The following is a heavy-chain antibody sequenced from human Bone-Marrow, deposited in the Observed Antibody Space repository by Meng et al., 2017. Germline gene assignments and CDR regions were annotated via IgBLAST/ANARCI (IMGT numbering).Heavy chain of an antibody. V-gene: IGHV3-53*01. CDR2: IYGGGST. D-gene: IGHD1-1*01. CDR1: GLTVSSNS. J-gene: IGHJ4*02. Sequence: EVQLVESGGGLVKPGGSLRLSCAASGLTVSSNSMSWVRQAPGKGLEWVSLIYGGGSTYHADSVKGRFTISREISKNTLLLQMNSLRAEDTAVYYCARISWNALDYWGQGTLVTVSS. CDR3: ARISWNALDY.